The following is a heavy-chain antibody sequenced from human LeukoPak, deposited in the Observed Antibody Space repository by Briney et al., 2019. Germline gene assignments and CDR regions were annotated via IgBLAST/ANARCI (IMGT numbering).Heavy chain of an antibody. Sequence: SETKSLTCTVSGGTISSYDWRWIRQPPWKGLEWIGYIYCSGGTYYNPSLKSRVTISVDTSKNQFSLRLSSVTAADTAVYYCARDQGIVATIRALDYYGMDVWGQGTTVTVSS. CDR1: GGTISSYD. V-gene: IGHV4-59*12. CDR3: ARDQGIVATIRALDYYGMDV. J-gene: IGHJ6*02. D-gene: IGHD5-12*01. CDR2: IYCSGGT.